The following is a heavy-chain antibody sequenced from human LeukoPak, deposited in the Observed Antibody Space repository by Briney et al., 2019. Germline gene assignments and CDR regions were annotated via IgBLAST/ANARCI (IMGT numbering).Heavy chain of an antibody. V-gene: IGHV1-3*01. CDR1: GYTFTSYA. CDR3: ARDWPSLSAFDI. J-gene: IGHJ3*02. Sequence: ASVKVSCKASGYTFTSYAMHWVRQAPGQRLEWMGWINAGNGNTKYSQKFQGRVTITRDTSASIAYMELSSLRSEDTAVYYCARDWPSLSAFDIWGQGTMVTVSS. CDR2: INAGNGNT. D-gene: IGHD3-16*01.